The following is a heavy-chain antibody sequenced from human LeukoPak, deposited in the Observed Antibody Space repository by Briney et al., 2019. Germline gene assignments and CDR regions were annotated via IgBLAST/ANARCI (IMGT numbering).Heavy chain of an antibody. CDR1: GYTFTSYG. D-gene: IGHD3-10*01. CDR3: ARGGGVNYYGSGLFDY. CDR2: ISAYSGNT. V-gene: IGHV1-18*01. J-gene: IGHJ4*02. Sequence: GASVKVSCKASGYTFTSYGISWVRQAPGQGLEWMGWISAYSGNTNYAQKLQGRVTMTTDTSTSTAYMELRSLRSDDTAVYYCARGGGVNYYGSGLFDYWGQGTLVTVSS.